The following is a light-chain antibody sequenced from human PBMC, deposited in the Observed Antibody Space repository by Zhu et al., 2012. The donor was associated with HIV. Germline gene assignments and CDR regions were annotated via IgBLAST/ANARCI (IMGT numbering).Light chain of an antibody. CDR3: QLYGTSPPLT. CDR2: GAS. V-gene: IGKV3-20*01. Sequence: EIVLTQSPGTLSLSPGERATLSCRASQSVSSTDLAWYQQKPGHPPRLLIYGASNRAADIPYRFSGSGSGTDFTLTISRLEPEDFVVYYCQLYGTSPPLTFGGGTKVGDET. J-gene: IGKJ4*01. CDR1: QSVSSTD.